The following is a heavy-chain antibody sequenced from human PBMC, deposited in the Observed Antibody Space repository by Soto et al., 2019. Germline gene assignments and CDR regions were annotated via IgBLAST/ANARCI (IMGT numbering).Heavy chain of an antibody. CDR2: MNPGSGDT. D-gene: IGHD3-16*01. V-gene: IGHV1-8*01. J-gene: IGHJ5*02. CDR3: ARMATFGSLNWFDP. CDR1: GYSFTNNY. Sequence: GASVKVSCKTSGYSFTNNYVTWVREATGQGLEWMGWMNPGSGDTGYAQKFQGRVTMTRDISIATAYMELSGLTSDDTAIYYCARMATFGSLNWFDPWGQGTLVTVSS.